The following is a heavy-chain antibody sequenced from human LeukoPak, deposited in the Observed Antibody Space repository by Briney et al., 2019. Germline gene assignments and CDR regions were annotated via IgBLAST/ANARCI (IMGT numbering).Heavy chain of an antibody. CDR3: ARDTITMVRGKSARSSPAFDI. CDR1: GGTFSSYA. J-gene: IGHJ3*02. V-gene: IGHV1-69*13. Sequence: SVKVSCKASGGTFSSYAISWVRQAPGQGLEWMGGIIPIFGTANYAQKFQGRVTITADESTSTAYMELSSLRSEDTGVYYCARDTITMVRGKSARSSPAFDIWGQGTMVTVSS. D-gene: IGHD3-10*01. CDR2: IIPIFGTA.